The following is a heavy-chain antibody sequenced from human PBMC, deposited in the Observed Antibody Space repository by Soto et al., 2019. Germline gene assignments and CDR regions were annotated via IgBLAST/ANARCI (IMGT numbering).Heavy chain of an antibody. J-gene: IGHJ5*02. Sequence: ASVKVSCKASGYTFTSYAMHWVRQAPGQRLEWMGGIIASIGTSNYAQKFQGRVTITGDKSASTAYMELSSLRSEDTAVYYCARGVVPAAIVWFDPWGQGTLVTVSS. CDR1: GYTFTSYA. CDR2: IIASIGTS. D-gene: IGHD2-2*02. CDR3: ARGVVPAAIVWFDP. V-gene: IGHV1-3*01.